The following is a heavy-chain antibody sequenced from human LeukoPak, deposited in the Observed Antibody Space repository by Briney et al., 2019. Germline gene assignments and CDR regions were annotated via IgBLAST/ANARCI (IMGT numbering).Heavy chain of an antibody. CDR3: AADQGGDYYGSGSYYGY. J-gene: IGHJ4*02. CDR1: GFTFTSSA. V-gene: IGHV1-58*02. Sequence: GASVKVSCKASGFTFTSSAMQWVRQARGQRLEWIGWIVVGSGNTNYAQKFQERVTITRDMSTSTAYMELSSLRSEDTAVYYCAADQGGDYYGSGSYYGYWGQGTLVTVSS. D-gene: IGHD3-10*01. CDR2: IVVGSGNT.